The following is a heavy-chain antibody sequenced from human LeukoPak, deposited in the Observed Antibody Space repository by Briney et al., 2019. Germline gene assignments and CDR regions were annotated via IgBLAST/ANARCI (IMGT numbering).Heavy chain of an antibody. D-gene: IGHD6-13*01. CDR1: GYTFTSYG. CDR3: ARDWGGGIAAAGYFQH. Sequence: ASVKVSCKASGYTFTSYGISWVRQAPGQGLEWMGWIGAYNGNTNYAQKLQGRVTMTTDTSTSTAYMELRSLRSDDTAVYYCARDWGGGIAAAGYFQHWGQGTLVTVSS. V-gene: IGHV1-18*01. J-gene: IGHJ1*01. CDR2: IGAYNGNT.